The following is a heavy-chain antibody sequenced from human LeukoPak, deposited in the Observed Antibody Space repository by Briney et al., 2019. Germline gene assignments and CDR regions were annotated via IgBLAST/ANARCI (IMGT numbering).Heavy chain of an antibody. Sequence: PSETLSLTCTVSGGSFSTYYWNWIRQPPGKGLEWTGYIYHSGSTNYNPSLQSRVTISVDTSKNQFSLNLNSVTAADTAVYYCARGGAARLHFQNWGQGTLVTVSS. V-gene: IGHV4-59*01. CDR3: ARGGAARLHFQN. CDR1: GGSFSTYY. CDR2: IYHSGST. D-gene: IGHD6-6*01. J-gene: IGHJ1*01.